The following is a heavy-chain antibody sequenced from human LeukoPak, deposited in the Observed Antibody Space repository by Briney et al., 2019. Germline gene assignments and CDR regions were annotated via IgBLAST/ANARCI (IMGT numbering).Heavy chain of an antibody. CDR2: VSAYNGNT. Sequence: ASVTVSFKASGYTFTIYGISWVRQAPGQGLEWMGWVSAYNGNTNYAQKLQGRVTMTTDTSTSTAYMELRSLRSDDTAVYYCARLDGYCSGGSCYALWGQGTLVTVSS. D-gene: IGHD2-15*01. V-gene: IGHV1-18*01. J-gene: IGHJ4*02. CDR3: ARLDGYCSGGSCYAL. CDR1: GYTFTIYG.